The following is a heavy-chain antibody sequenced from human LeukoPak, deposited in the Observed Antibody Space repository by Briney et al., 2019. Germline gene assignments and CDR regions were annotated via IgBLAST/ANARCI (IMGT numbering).Heavy chain of an antibody. CDR1: GFTFSSYW. V-gene: IGHV3-30*03. CDR3: ARDNCSSTSCHDYYYGMDV. J-gene: IGHJ6*04. D-gene: IGHD2-2*01. Sequence: GGSLRLSCAASGFTFSSYWMSWVRQAPGKGLEWVAVISYDGSNKYYADSVKGRFTVSRDNSKNTLYLQMNSLRAEDTAVYYCARDNCSSTSCHDYYYGMDVWGKGTTVTVSS. CDR2: ISYDGSNK.